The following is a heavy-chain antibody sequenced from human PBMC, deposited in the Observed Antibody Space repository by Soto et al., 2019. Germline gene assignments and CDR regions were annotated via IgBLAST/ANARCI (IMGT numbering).Heavy chain of an antibody. CDR1: GGTFSTYS. CDR2: IVPIFSTA. Sequence: QMQLVQSGAEVKKPGSSVKVSCKVSGGTFSTYSIIWIRQAPGQGLEWMGAIVPIFSTAKYAQNLEGRVTITADESTSTAYMELSSLRSEDTAVYFCARVGNSDGAGLEYWGQGTLVTVSS. J-gene: IGHJ4*02. D-gene: IGHD5-12*01. V-gene: IGHV1-69*01. CDR3: ARVGNSDGAGLEY.